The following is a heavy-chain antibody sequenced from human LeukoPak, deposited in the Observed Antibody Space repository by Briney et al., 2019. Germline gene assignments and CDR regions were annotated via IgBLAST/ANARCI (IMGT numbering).Heavy chain of an antibody. CDR3: ARSYHYDSSGYIDY. D-gene: IGHD3-22*01. CDR2: IWYDGSNQ. V-gene: IGHV3-33*01. J-gene: IGHJ4*02. Sequence: GGSLRLSCEASGFIFSSYGMHWVRQARGKGLEWVAVIWYDGSNQFYADSVRGRFTISRDNYKNTLYLQMNSLSAEDTAVYYCARSYHYDSSGYIDYWGQGTLVTVSS. CDR1: GFIFSSYG.